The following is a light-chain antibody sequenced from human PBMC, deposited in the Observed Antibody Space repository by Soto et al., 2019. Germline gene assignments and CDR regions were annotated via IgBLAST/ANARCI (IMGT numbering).Light chain of an antibody. V-gene: IGLV2-14*01. CDR2: DVS. Sequence: QSALTQPASVSGSPGQSITISCTGTSSDVGGYNYVSWYQQHPGKAPKLMIYDVSNRPSGVSNRFSGSKSGNTASLTISGFQAEDEADYYCSSYTSSSTRRVFGGGTKVTVL. CDR1: SSDVGGYNY. J-gene: IGLJ3*02. CDR3: SSYTSSSTRRV.